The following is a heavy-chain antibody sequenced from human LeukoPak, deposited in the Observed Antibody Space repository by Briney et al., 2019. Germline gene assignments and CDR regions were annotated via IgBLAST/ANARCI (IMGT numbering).Heavy chain of an antibody. CDR1: GFTFSSYA. J-gene: IGHJ6*03. V-gene: IGHV3-23*01. D-gene: IGHD2-15*01. CDR3: AKDTTAWWYHRAYMDV. CDR2: ISGSGDTT. Sequence: GGSLRLSCAASGFTFSSYAMRWVRQAPGGGLEWVSAISGSGDTTYHADSVKGRFTISRDNSENRLSLQMDSLRAEDTAVYFCAKDTTAWWYHRAYMDVWGKGTTVTVSS.